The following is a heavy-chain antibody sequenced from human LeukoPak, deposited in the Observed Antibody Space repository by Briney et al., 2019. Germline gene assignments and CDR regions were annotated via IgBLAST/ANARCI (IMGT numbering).Heavy chain of an antibody. Sequence: SETLSLTCAVHGGSFSGYYWSWIRQPPGKGLEWIGEINHSGSTNYNPSLKSRVTISVDTSKNQFSLKLSSVTAADTAVYYCATQTLRSWFDPWGQGTLVTVSS. D-gene: IGHD3-16*01. V-gene: IGHV4-34*01. J-gene: IGHJ5*02. CDR2: INHSGST. CDR1: GGSFSGYY. CDR3: ATQTLRSWFDP.